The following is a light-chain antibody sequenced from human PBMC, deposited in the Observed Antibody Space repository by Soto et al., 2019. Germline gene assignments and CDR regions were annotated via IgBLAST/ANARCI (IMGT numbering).Light chain of an antibody. CDR3: SSYTSSTTLV. CDR2: DVS. CDR1: SSDVGGYNS. V-gene: IGLV2-14*03. Sequence: QSALTQPASVSGSPGQSITISCTGTSSDVGGYNSVSWYQQHPGKAPKAMIYDVSNRPSGVSNRCSGSKSGNTASLTISGLQAEDEADYYCSSYTSSTTLVFGTGTKLTVL. J-gene: IGLJ1*01.